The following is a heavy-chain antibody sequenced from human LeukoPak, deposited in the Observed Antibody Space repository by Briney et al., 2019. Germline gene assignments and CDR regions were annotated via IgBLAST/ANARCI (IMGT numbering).Heavy chain of an antibody. CDR1: GGSISSYY. CDR3: ARSSSPPPYYYYTDV. Sequence: SETLSLTCTVSGGSISSYYWSWIRQPPGKGLEWIGYIYYSGSTNYNPSLKSRVTISVDTSKNQFSLKLSSVTAADTAVYYCARSSSPPPYYYYTDVWGKGTTVTVSS. D-gene: IGHD6-6*01. CDR2: IYYSGST. V-gene: IGHV4-59*08. J-gene: IGHJ6*03.